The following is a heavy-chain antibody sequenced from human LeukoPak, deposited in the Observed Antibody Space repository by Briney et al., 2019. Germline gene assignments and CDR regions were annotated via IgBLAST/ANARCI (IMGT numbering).Heavy chain of an antibody. CDR3: ASFDYGNFWYFDI. D-gene: IGHD4-11*01. V-gene: IGHV4-59*01. CDR2: IYHSGST. J-gene: IGHJ2*01. CDR1: GGSISAFY. Sequence: ETLSLTCTISGGSISAFYWSWIRQPPGKGLEWIGNIYHSGSTNYNPSLKSRVIMSVDTSKKYFSLKLSSVTGADTAVYYCASFDYGNFWYFDIWGRGALVTVSS.